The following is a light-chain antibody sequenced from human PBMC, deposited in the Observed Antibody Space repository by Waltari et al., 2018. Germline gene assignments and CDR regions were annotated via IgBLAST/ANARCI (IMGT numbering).Light chain of an antibody. CDR2: AAS. V-gene: IGKV1-9*01. CDR1: QDITNY. Sequence: IQLTQSPSSLSASVGDRVTITCRASQDITNYLAWYQQEPGKPPKLLIYAASTLQSGVPSRFGGSQSGTDFTLTISTLQPEDFATYYCQQLDTYPLTFGGGTKVEIK. J-gene: IGKJ4*01. CDR3: QQLDTYPLT.